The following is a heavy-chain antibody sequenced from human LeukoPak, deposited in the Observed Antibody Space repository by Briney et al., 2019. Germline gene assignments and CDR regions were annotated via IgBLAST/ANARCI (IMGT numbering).Heavy chain of an antibody. D-gene: IGHD6-13*01. CDR2: IYYSGST. J-gene: IGHJ5*02. Sequence: SETLSLTCTVSGGSISSGDYYWSWIRQPPGKGLEWIGYIYYSGSTYYNPSLKSRVTISVDTSKNQFSLKLSSVTAADTAVYYCASSSWSGIGWFDPWGQEPWSPSPQ. CDR3: ASSSWSGIGWFDP. CDR1: GGSISSGDYY. V-gene: IGHV4-30-4*01.